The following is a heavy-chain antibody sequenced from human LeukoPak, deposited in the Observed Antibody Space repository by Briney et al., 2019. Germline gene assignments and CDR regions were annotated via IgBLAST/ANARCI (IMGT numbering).Heavy chain of an antibody. J-gene: IGHJ4*02. D-gene: IGHD4-17*01. CDR1: GGSSSGYY. V-gene: IGHV4-34*01. CDR2: INHSGST. CDR3: ARGVDYGDHRRWWPRFDY. Sequence: SETLSLTCAVYGGSSSGYYWSWIRQPPGKGLEWIGEINHSGSTNYSPSLKSRVTISVDTSKNQFSLKLSSVTAADTAVYYCARGVDYGDHRRWWPRFDYWRQGTLVTVSS.